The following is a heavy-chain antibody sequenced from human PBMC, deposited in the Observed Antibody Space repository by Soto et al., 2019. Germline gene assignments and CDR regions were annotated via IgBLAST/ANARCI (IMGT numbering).Heavy chain of an antibody. CDR3: TTDVRLAVAGGTYYYGMDV. CDR1: GFTFSNAW. CDR2: IKSTTDGGTT. D-gene: IGHD6-19*01. V-gene: IGHV3-15*07. J-gene: IGHJ6*02. Sequence: EVQLVESGGGLVKPGGSLRLSCAASGFTFSNAWMNWVRQAPGQGLEWVGRIKSTTDGGTTDYAAPVTGRFTISRDDSKNTLYLQMNSLKTEDTAVYYCTTDVRLAVAGGTYYYGMDVWGQGTTVTVSS.